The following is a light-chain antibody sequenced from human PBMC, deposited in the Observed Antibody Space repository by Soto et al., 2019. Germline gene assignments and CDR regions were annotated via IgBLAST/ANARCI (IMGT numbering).Light chain of an antibody. CDR3: ATWDDSLNGHVV. V-gene: IGLV1-44*01. CDR1: SSNIGDNT. J-gene: IGLJ2*01. CDR2: SNN. Sequence: QSVLTQPPSASGTPGQRVTISCSGSSSNIGDNTVNWYQELPGTAPKLLIYSNNQRPSGVPARFSGSKSGTSASLAISGLQSEDEADYYCATWDDSLNGHVVFGGGTQITVL.